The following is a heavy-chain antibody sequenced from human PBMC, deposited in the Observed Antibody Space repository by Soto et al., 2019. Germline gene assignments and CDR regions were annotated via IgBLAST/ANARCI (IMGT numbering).Heavy chain of an antibody. J-gene: IGHJ5*02. V-gene: IGHV4-39*01. Sequence: SETLSVTCTVSGGSIIGSGFHWGWIRQPPGKGLEWIGSIYYSGTANYSPSLKSRLAIDVDTSKNQFSLRLSSVTAADTAVYYCATRSGDYVGWFDPWGQGTRVTVSS. D-gene: IGHD4-17*01. CDR2: IYYSGTA. CDR3: ATRSGDYVGWFDP. CDR1: GGSIIGSGFH.